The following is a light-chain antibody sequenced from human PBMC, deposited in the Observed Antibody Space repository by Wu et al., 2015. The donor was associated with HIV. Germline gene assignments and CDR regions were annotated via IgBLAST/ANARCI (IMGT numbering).Light chain of an antibody. CDR3: QKYNTAPWT. V-gene: IGKV1-27*01. CDR2: AAT. CDR1: QGIGNT. Sequence: DIQMTQSPSSLSASVGDGVTISCRASQGIGNTVAWYQQKAGRVPKLLVFAATTLQPGVPSRFSGSGSGTDFTLTISGLQPEDVATYYCQKYNTAPWTFGQGTKVEMK. J-gene: IGKJ1*01.